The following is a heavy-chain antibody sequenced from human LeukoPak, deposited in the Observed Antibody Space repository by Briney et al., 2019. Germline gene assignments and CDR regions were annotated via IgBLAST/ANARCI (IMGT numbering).Heavy chain of an antibody. Sequence: SETLSLTCTVSGGSISISSYYWGWIRQSPGKGLEWIGSIYYSGSTYYNPSLKSRVTISVDTSKNQFSLKLSSVTAADTAVYYCAKEGAPSTVTTEYYYYYYMDVWGKGTTVTVS. CDR2: IYYSGST. D-gene: IGHD4-17*01. J-gene: IGHJ6*03. CDR1: GGSISISSYY. CDR3: AKEGAPSTVTTEYYYYYYMDV. V-gene: IGHV4-39*01.